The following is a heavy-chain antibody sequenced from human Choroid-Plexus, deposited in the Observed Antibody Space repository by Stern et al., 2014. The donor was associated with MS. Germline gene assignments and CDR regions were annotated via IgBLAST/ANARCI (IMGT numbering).Heavy chain of an antibody. Sequence: VQLLESGGGVAQPGRPLILSCAASGFTFSNFCMHWVRQAPGKGLEWVGLISYDGSDKYYADSVKGRFTIFRDNSKNTLYMHMNSLRAEDTAVYYCAKDRQWSTYFFDYWGQGSLVTVSS. CDR1: GFTFSNFC. D-gene: IGHD2-15*01. CDR2: ISYDGSDK. CDR3: AKDRQWSTYFFDY. J-gene: IGHJ4*02. V-gene: IGHV3-30*18.